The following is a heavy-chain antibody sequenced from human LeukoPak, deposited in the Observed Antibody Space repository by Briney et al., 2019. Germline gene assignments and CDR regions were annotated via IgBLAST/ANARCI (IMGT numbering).Heavy chain of an antibody. CDR3: AKRGPESPASGKYYFDS. D-gene: IGHD1-14*01. Sequence: GGSLRLSCAASGFTFSSYGMSWVRQAPGKGLEWVSAISGSAAATFYGDSVKGRFTISRDNSKRTVYLQMNSLRAEDTAVYYCAKRGPESPASGKYYFDSWGQGTLVTVSS. CDR2: ISGSAAAT. V-gene: IGHV3-23*01. J-gene: IGHJ4*02. CDR1: GFTFSSYG.